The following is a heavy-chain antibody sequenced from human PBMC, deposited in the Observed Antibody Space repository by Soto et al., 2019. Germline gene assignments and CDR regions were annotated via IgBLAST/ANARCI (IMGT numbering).Heavy chain of an antibody. CDR2: ISSSGSTI. CDR1: GFTFSDYY. D-gene: IGHD2-2*01. V-gene: IGHV3-11*01. CDR3: ARGGLEKGYCSSTSCYAIDY. Sequence: GGSLRLSCAASGFTFSDYYMSWIRQAPGKGLEWVSYISSSGSTIYYADSVKGRFTISRDNAKNSLYLQMNSLRAEDTAVYYCARGGLEKGYCSSTSCYAIDYWGQGTLVTVSS. J-gene: IGHJ4*02.